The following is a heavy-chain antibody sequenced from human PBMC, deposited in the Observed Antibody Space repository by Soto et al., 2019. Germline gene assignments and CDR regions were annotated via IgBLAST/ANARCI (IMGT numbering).Heavy chain of an antibody. Sequence: QVQLMESGGGGVQPGGSLRLSCAASGFTFSNSGFHWVRQAPGKGLEWVALMSYDGSHKYYADSVKGRFTISRDNSKSTLFLQMNSLSFEDTAVYFCAREMFPRTVLDSSSPWGDYWGQGTLVTVSS. CDR3: AREMFPRTVLDSSSPWGDY. CDR2: MSYDGSHK. D-gene: IGHD6-6*01. CDR1: GFTFSNSG. J-gene: IGHJ4*02. V-gene: IGHV3-30*03.